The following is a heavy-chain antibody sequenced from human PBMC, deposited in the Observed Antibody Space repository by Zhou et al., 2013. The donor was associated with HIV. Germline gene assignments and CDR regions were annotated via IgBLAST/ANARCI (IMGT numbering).Heavy chain of an antibody. V-gene: IGHV1-69*04. J-gene: IGHJ4*02. D-gene: IGHD4-17*01. CDR1: GGTFSSYA. CDR3: ARGLWGGGDYAF. Sequence: QVQLVQSGAEVKKPGSSVKVSCKASGGTFSSYAISWVRQAPGQGLEWMGRIIPILGIANYAQKFQGRVTITADKSTSTAYMELSSLRSEDTAVYYCARGLWGGGDYAFWGQGNPGHRLL. CDR2: IIPILGIA.